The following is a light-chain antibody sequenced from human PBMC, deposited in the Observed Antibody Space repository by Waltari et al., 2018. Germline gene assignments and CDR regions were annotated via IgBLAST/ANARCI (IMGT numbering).Light chain of an antibody. V-gene: IGKV1-39*01. J-gene: IGKJ3*01. CDR2: AAS. CDR3: QETYTTLFT. CDR1: QTIRNY. Sequence: DIQMTQSPPSMAASVGDSVNITCRASQTIRNYLNWYQQRLGKAPKLLISAASSLQSGVPSRFSGSGSVTDFALTISSLQPEDFASYHCQETYTTLFTFGPGTKVEIK.